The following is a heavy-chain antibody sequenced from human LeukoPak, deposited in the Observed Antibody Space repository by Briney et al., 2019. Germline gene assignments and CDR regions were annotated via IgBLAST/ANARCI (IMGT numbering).Heavy chain of an antibody. CDR2: IYYSGST. D-gene: IGHD3-10*01. CDR1: GGSISSSSYY. CDR3: VRRGVLWFGELSYYYFDL. V-gene: IGHV4-39*07. J-gene: IGHJ2*01. Sequence: SETLSLTCTVSGGSISSSSYYWGWIRQPPGKGLEWIGSIYYSGSTYYNPSLKSRVTISVDTSKNQFSLKLDSLTAADTAVYYCVRRGVLWFGELSYYYFDLWGRGTLVAVSS.